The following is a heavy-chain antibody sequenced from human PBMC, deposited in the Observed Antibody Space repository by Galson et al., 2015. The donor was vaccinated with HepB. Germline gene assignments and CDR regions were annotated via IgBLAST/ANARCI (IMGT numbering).Heavy chain of an antibody. V-gene: IGHV4-34*01. CDR2: INHSGST. J-gene: IGHJ4*02. D-gene: IGHD3-16*01. Sequence: SETLSLTCAVYGGSFSGYYWSWIRQPPGKGLEWIGEINHSGSTNYNPSLKSRVTISVDTSKNQFSLKLSSVTAADTAVYYCARGGPDWPPQGGELDYWGQGTLVTVSS. CDR1: GGSFSGYY. CDR3: ARGGPDWPPQGGELDY.